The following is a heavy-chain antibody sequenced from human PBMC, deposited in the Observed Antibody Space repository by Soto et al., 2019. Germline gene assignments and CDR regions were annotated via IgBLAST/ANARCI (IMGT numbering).Heavy chain of an antibody. V-gene: IGHV3-30*18. CDR3: AKCRGANDWANYYGLDV. CDR1: GFIFDKYD. Sequence: GRSLRLSCAASGFIFDKYDMHWVRQAPGKGLEWVALITYEGSNKYYAYAVKGRFTISRVNVENMVSLQFDGLSGEDTAVYYCAKCRGANDWANYYGLDVWGQGTTAAVSS. D-gene: IGHD1-1*01. J-gene: IGHJ6*02. CDR2: ITYEGSNK.